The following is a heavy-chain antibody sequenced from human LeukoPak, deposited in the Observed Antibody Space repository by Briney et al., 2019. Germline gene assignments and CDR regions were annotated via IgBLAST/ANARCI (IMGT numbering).Heavy chain of an antibody. D-gene: IGHD3-10*01. CDR1: GGTFSSYA. CDR2: LIPILGIA. V-gene: IGHV1-69*04. J-gene: IGHJ4*02. CDR3: ARDSVLYYYGSGSYPPFDY. Sequence: GSSVKVSCKASGGTFSSYAISWVRQAPGQGLEWMGRLIPILGIANYAQKFQCRVTITADKSTSTTYMELSSLRSEDTAVYYCARDSVLYYYGSGSYPPFDYWGQGTLVTVSS.